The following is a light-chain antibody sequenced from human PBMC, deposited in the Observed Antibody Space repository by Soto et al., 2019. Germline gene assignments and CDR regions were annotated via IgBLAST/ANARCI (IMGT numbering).Light chain of an antibody. Sequence: QAVVTQPPSVSGAPGQRVTISCTGSSSNIGAGYDVHWYQQLPGTAPKLLIYGNSNRPSGVPDQFSGSKSGTSASLAITGLQAEDEADYYCQSYDSSLSGSEVFGGGTQLTVL. CDR1: SSNIGAGYD. J-gene: IGLJ2*01. CDR2: GNS. CDR3: QSYDSSLSGSEV. V-gene: IGLV1-40*01.